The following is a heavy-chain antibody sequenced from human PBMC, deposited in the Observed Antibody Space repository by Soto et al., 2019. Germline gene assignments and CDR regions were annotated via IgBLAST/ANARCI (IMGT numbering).Heavy chain of an antibody. CDR3: ARTRIAVAGATHYYYYGMDV. V-gene: IGHV1-3*01. J-gene: IGHJ6*02. CDR1: GYTFTSYA. Sequence: ASVKVSCKASGYTFTSYAMHWVRQAPGQRLEWMGWINAGNGNTKYSQKFQGRVTITRDTSASTAYMELSSLRSEDTAVYYCARTRIAVAGATHYYYYGMDVWGQGTTVTVSS. CDR2: INAGNGNT. D-gene: IGHD6-19*01.